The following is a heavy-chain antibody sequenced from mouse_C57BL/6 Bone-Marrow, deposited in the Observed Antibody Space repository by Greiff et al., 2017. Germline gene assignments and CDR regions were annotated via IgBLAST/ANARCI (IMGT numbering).Heavy chain of an antibody. V-gene: IGHV1-76*01. Sequence: VQLQQSGAELVRPGASVKLSCKASGYTFTDYYINWVQQRPGQGLEWIARIYPGSGNTYYNEKFKGKATLTAEKSSSTAYMQLSSLTSEDSAVYFCARDDYDGGYWGQGTSVTVSS. CDR2: IYPGSGNT. CDR3: ARDDYDGGY. CDR1: GYTFTDYY. J-gene: IGHJ4*01. D-gene: IGHD2-4*01.